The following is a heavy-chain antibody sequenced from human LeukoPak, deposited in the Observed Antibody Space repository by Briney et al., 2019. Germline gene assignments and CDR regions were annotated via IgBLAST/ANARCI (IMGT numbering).Heavy chain of an antibody. V-gene: IGHV3-23*01. Sequence: PGGSLRLSCAASGFTFSNYAMNWVRQAPGKGLEWVSLISGSTGSTYYADSVKGRFSISRDNSKNTVYLQMNSLRAEDTAVYYCARRDVSGYYALDYWGQGFLVTVSS. J-gene: IGHJ4*02. CDR1: GFTFSNYA. CDR2: ISGSTGST. D-gene: IGHD3-22*01. CDR3: ARRDVSGYYALDY.